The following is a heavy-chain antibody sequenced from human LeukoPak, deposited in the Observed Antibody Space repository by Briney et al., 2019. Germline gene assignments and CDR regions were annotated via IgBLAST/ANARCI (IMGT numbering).Heavy chain of an antibody. CDR3: AKGGLGGYNAVFDY. CDR2: ISAGDGSS. J-gene: IGHJ4*02. D-gene: IGHD5-24*01. Sequence: GGSLRLSCATSGFTFAGNAMSWVRQAPGKGLEWVSGISAGDGSSHHADSVKGRFTISVDNSKNTLYLQMNSLRAEDTAVYYCAKGGLGGYNAVFDYWGQGTLVTVSS. V-gene: IGHV3-23*01. CDR1: GFTFAGNA.